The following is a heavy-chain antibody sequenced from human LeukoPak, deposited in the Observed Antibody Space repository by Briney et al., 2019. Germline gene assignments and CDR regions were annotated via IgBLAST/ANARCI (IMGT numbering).Heavy chain of an antibody. V-gene: IGHV4-4*07. CDR2: VHASGST. Sequence: SETLSLICNVSRGSVSSYFWNWIRQPAGKGLEWIGRVHASGSTNYSPSLKSRVTISLDKSKNTFSLKLTSATAADTAVYYCARDADSESGVLWRWGRGIAVILSS. J-gene: IGHJ2*01. D-gene: IGHD2-15*01. CDR3: ARDADSESGVLWR. CDR1: RGSVSSYF.